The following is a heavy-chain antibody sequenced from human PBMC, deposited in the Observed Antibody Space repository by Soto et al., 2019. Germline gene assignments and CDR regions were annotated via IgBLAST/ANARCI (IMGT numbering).Heavy chain of an antibody. CDR2: IYYSGST. Sequence: PSETLSLTCTVSGGSISSSSYYWGWIRQPPGKGLEWIGSIYYSGSTYYNPSLKSRVTISVDTSKNQFSLKLSSVTAADTAVYYCARHNILDCSGGGCYSWAAGYFEYWGQGTLVTVSS. CDR3: ARHNILDCSGGGCYSWAAGYFEY. V-gene: IGHV4-39*01. J-gene: IGHJ4*02. CDR1: GGSISSSSYY. D-gene: IGHD2-15*01.